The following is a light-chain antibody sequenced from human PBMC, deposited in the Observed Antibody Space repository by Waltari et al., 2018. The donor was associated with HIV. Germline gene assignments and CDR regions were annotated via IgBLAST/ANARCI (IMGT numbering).Light chain of an antibody. J-gene: IGKJ2*01. Sequence: VVMTQSPLSLPVTPGQPASISCRSSQSLVYTDGNTYLSWFQQRPGQSPRRLIYKVSNRDSGVPDRFSGSGSGTDFTLKISRVEAEDVGVYFCMEGTYWPYIFGQGTKLEI. CDR2: KVS. V-gene: IGKV2-30*01. CDR3: MEGTYWPYI. CDR1: QSLVYTDGNTY.